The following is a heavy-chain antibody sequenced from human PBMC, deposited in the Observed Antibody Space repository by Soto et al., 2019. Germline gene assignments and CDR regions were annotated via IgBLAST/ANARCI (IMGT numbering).Heavy chain of an antibody. J-gene: IGHJ4*02. Sequence: QVQLVQSGAEVKKPGSSVKVSCKASGGTFHNYATTRVRQAPGQGLEWMGGISPVFGTATYAQKFQGRLTIGVDNSTARVDRERRGLTSEATAVFFWARGQQGPQPALYPFAYWGRGPLVPVS. CDR1: GGTFHNYA. CDR3: ARGQQGPQPALYPFAY. V-gene: IGHV1-69*06. D-gene: IGHD6-19*01. CDR2: ISPVFGTA.